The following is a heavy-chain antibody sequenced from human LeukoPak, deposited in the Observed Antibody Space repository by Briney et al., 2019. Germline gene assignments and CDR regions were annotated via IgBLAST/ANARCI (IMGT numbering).Heavy chain of an antibody. CDR2: ISFSGANT. CDR3: VKDIQLSY. CDR1: GFGFKDAA. J-gene: IGHJ4*02. D-gene: IGHD3-16*02. Sequence: GGSLRLSCAASGFGFKDAAMTWVRQAPGKALEWVSLISFSGANTYYADFVKGRFTISRDNSKSTVSLQMNSLRAEDTAMYYCVKDIQLSYWGQGTLVTVSS. V-gene: IGHV3-23*01.